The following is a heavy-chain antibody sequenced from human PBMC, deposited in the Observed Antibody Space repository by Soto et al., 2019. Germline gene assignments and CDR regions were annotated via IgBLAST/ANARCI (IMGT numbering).Heavy chain of an antibody. Sequence: GGSLRLSCAASGFTFSSYGMHWVRQAPGKGLEWVAVISYDGSNKYYADSVKGRFTISRDNSKNTLYLQMNSLRAEDTAVYYCAKDLYDFWSGYPTEPDRDYGMDVWGQGTTVTVSS. CDR3: AKDLYDFWSGYPTEPDRDYGMDV. CDR1: GFTFSSYG. V-gene: IGHV3-30*18. J-gene: IGHJ6*02. CDR2: ISYDGSNK. D-gene: IGHD3-3*01.